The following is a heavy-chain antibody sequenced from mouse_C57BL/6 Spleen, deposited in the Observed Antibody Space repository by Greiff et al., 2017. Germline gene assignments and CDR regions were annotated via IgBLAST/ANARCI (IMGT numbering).Heavy chain of an antibody. CDR1: GFTFNTYA. Sequence: DVKLVESGGGLVQPKGSLKLSCAASGFTFNTYAMHWVRQAPGKGLEWVARIRSKSSNYATYYADSVKDRFTISRDDSQSMLYLQMNNLKTEDTAMYYCVRDQGYGSSWYFDVWGTGTTVTVSS. D-gene: IGHD1-1*01. V-gene: IGHV10-3*01. CDR2: IRSKSSNYAT. J-gene: IGHJ1*03. CDR3: VRDQGYGSSWYFDV.